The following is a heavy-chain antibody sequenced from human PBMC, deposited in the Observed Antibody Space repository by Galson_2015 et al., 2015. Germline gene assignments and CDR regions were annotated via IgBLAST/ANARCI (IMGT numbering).Heavy chain of an antibody. V-gene: IGHV1-2*04. CDR2: INPNSGGT. CDR3: AREPAPSYSSATYWYFDL. J-gene: IGHJ2*01. CDR1: GYTFTGYY. Sequence: SVKVSCKASGYTFTGYYMHWVRQAPGQGLGWMGWINPNSGGTNYAQKFQGWVTMTRDTSISTAYMELIRLRSDDTAVYYCAREPAPSYSSATYWYFDLWGRGTLVTVSS. D-gene: IGHD6-19*01.